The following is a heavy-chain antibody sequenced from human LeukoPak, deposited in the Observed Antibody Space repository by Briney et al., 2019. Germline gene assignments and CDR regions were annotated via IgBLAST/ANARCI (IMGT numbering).Heavy chain of an antibody. D-gene: IGHD1-26*01. J-gene: IGHJ4*02. V-gene: IGHV3-21*01. CDR3: ARDLGGSYVD. CDR2: ISSSSSYI. CDR1: GFTFSSYS. Sequence: GGSLRLSCAASGFTFSSYSMNWVRQAPGKGLEWVSSISSSSSYIYYADSVKGRSTISRDNAKNSLYLQMNSLRAEDTAVYYCARDLGGSYVDWGQGTLVTVSS.